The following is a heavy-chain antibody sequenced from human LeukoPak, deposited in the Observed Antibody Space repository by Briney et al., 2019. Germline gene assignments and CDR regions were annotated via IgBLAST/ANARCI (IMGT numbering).Heavy chain of an antibody. CDR1: GGSISSYY. Sequence: SETLSLTCTASGGSISSYYWSWIRQPPGKGLEWIGYIYYSGSTNYNPSLKSRVTISVDTSKNQFSLKLSSVTAADTAVYYCARLSLGYNWNDVRGFFDYWGQGTLVTVSS. CDR3: ARLSLGYNWNDVRGFFDY. CDR2: IYYSGST. V-gene: IGHV4-59*08. J-gene: IGHJ4*02. D-gene: IGHD1-1*01.